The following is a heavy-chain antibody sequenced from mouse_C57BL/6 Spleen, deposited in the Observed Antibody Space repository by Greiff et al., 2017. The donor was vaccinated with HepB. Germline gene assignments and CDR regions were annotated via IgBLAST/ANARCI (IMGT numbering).Heavy chain of an antibody. J-gene: IGHJ2*01. CDR2: ISSGSSTI. CDR1: GFTFSDYG. Sequence: EVHLVESGGGLVKPGGSLKLSCAASGFTFSDYGMHWVRQAPEKGLEWVAYISSGSSTIYYADTVKGRFTISRDNAKNTLFLQMTSLRSEDTAMYYCARRNWDEDYFDYWGQGTTLTVSS. V-gene: IGHV5-17*01. D-gene: IGHD4-1*01. CDR3: ARRNWDEDYFDY.